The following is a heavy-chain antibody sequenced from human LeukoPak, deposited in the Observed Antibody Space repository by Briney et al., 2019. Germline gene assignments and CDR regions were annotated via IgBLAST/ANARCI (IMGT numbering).Heavy chain of an antibody. V-gene: IGHV1-46*01. CDR1: GYTSTSYY. CDR3: ARDTSGGSYLLYYYYYMDV. D-gene: IGHD1-26*01. Sequence: ASVKVSCKASGYTSTSYYMHWVRQAPGQGLEWMGIINPSGGSTSYAQKFQGRVTMTRDTSTSTVYMELSSLRSEDTAVYYCARDTSGGSYLLYYYYYMDVWGKGTTVTVSS. CDR2: INPSGGST. J-gene: IGHJ6*03.